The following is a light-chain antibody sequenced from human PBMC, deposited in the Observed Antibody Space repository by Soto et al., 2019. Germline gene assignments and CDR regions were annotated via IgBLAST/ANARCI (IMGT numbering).Light chain of an antibody. J-gene: IGLJ2*01. V-gene: IGLV2-14*01. CDR1: SSDVGGYNY. CDR3: SSYRSRSTV. CDR2: EVT. Sequence: QSALTQPASVSGSPGQSITISCTGTSSDVGGYNYVSWYQQHPGKAPKLMIYEVTNRPSGVSNRFSGSKSGNTASLTISGLQAEDEADYYCSSYRSRSTVFGGGTQLTVL.